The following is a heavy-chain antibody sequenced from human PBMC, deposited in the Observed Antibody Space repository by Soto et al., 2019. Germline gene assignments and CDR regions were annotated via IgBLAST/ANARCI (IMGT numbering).Heavy chain of an antibody. V-gene: IGHV4-59*12. CDR3: ARLDYYYYLDV. CDR2: IHYSGST. J-gene: IGHJ6*03. CDR1: GASITSYY. Sequence: QGQLQESGPGLVRPSETLSLTCTVSGASITSYYWSWIRQSSGKGLEWIGYIHYSGSTNYNPSLESRVTMSIDTSESQFSLRLRSVTAADTAVYYCARLDYYYYLDVWGKGTAFTVSS.